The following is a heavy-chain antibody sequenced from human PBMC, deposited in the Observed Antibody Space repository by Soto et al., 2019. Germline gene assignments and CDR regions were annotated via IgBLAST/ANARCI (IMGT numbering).Heavy chain of an antibody. V-gene: IGHV3-23*01. CDR3: AKGRSGVGYFDY. CDR1: GFTFSSYA. J-gene: IGHJ4*02. CDR2: ISGSGGST. Sequence: EVQLLESGGGLVQPGGSLRLSCAASGFTFSSYAMSWVRQAPGKGLEWVSAISGSGGSTYYADSVKGRFTISRDNSKNTMYLQINSLRAEDTAVYYFAKGRSGVGYFDYWGQGTLVTVSS. D-gene: IGHD3-10*01.